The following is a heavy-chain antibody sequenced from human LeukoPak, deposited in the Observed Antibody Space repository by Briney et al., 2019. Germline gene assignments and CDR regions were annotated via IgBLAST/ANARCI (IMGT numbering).Heavy chain of an antibody. Sequence: ASVKDSCKASGYTFASYGISWVRQAPGQGLEWMGWISAHNGNTNFAQKFQGRVTMTTDTSTSTAYMELRSLRSDDTAVYYCARDGAGSCSSTSCYGGEYGMDVWGQGTTVTVSS. CDR1: GYTFASYG. J-gene: IGHJ6*02. V-gene: IGHV1-18*01. D-gene: IGHD2-2*01. CDR3: ARDGAGSCSSTSCYGGEYGMDV. CDR2: ISAHNGNT.